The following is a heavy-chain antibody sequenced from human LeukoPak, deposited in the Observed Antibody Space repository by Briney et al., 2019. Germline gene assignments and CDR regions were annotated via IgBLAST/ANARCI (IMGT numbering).Heavy chain of an antibody. CDR3: ARDRDVLLWFGDKYYFDY. J-gene: IGHJ4*02. D-gene: IGHD3-10*01. V-gene: IGHV1-2*06. Sequence: ASVKVSCKASGYTFTGYYMHWVRQAPGQGREWMGRINPNSGGTNYAQKFQGRVTMTRDTSISTAYMELSRLRSDDTAVYYCARDRDVLLWFGDKYYFDYWGQGTLVTVSS. CDR1: GYTFTGYY. CDR2: INPNSGGT.